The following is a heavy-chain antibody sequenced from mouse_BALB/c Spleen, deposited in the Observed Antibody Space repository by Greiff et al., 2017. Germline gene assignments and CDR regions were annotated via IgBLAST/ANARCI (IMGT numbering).Heavy chain of an antibody. CDR1: GFTFSDYY. D-gene: IGHD2-4*01. CDR3: ARVGEDYDGRFSWFAY. CDR2: ISDGGSYT. J-gene: IGHJ3*01. V-gene: IGHV5-4*02. Sequence: EVMLVESGGGLVKPGGSLKLSCAASGFTFSDYYMYWVRQTPEKRLEWVATISDGGSYTYYPDSVKGRFTISRDNAKNNLYLQMSSLKSEDTAMYYCARVGEDYDGRFSWFAYWGQGTLVTVSA.